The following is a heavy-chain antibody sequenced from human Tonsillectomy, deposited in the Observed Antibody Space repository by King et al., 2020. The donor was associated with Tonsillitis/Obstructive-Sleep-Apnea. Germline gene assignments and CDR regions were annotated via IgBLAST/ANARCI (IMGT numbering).Heavy chain of an antibody. CDR2: IYYSGTT. CDR3: ARTSLDYGAYEFTYYMDV. V-gene: IGHV4-59*01. CDR1: DDSISSYY. D-gene: IGHD4-17*01. Sequence: VQLQESGPGLVKPSETLSLTCTVSDDSISSYYWSWIRQPPGKGLEWIAYIYYSGTTNYNPSLKSRVTISLDTSKNQFSLKLSSVTAADTAVYYCARTSLDYGAYEFTYYMDVWGKGTTVSVSS. J-gene: IGHJ6*03.